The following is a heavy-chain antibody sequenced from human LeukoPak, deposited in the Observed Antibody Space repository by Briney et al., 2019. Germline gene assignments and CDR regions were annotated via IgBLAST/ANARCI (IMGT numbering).Heavy chain of an antibody. CDR3: ARLYLPATRFDY. Sequence: SQTLSLTCTVSGGSLSSYYWSWIRQPPGKGLEWIGYIYYSGSTNYNPSLKSRVTISVDTPKNQFSLRLSSVTAADTAVYYCARLYLPATRFDYWGQGTLVTVSS. V-gene: IGHV4-59*01. D-gene: IGHD5-24*01. CDR1: GGSLSSYY. CDR2: IYYSGST. J-gene: IGHJ4*02.